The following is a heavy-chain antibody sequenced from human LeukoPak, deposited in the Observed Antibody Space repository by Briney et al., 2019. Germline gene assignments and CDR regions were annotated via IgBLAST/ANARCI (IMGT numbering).Heavy chain of an antibody. D-gene: IGHD1-26*01. V-gene: IGHV4-39*01. J-gene: IGHJ4*02. Sequence: WIRQPPGKGLEWIGSIYYSGSTYYNPSLKSRVTISVDTSKNQFSLKLSSVTAADTAVYYCARQGGSYYPFDYWGQGTLVTVSS. CDR3: ARQGGSYYPFDY. CDR2: IYYSGST.